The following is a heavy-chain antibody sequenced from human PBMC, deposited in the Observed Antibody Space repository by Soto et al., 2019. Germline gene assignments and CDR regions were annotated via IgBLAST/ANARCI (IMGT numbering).Heavy chain of an antibody. Sequence: GESLKISCTGVGSKFGSAWIGWVRQLPGKGLEWMGIIKPGTSDIRYSPSWRGHVTISADEAVSTAYLQWSSLKASDTAMYYCARQLSHICDSWGQGTLVTVSS. CDR2: IKPGTSDI. J-gene: IGHJ4*02. CDR1: GSKFGSAW. CDR3: ARQLSHICDS. V-gene: IGHV5-51*01. D-gene: IGHD3-3*02.